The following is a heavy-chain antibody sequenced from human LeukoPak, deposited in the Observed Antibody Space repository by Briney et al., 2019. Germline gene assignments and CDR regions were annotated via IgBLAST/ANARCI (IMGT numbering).Heavy chain of an antibody. V-gene: IGHV4-31*03. Sequence: SETLSLACTVSGGSISSGGYYWSWIRQHPGKGLEWIGCISYSGIAYYNPSLKSRVIVSVDTSRNQFSLDLSSVTAADTALYYCARVLYDYYFDFWGQGTLVTVSS. CDR1: GGSISSGGYY. CDR2: ISYSGIA. CDR3: ARVLYDYYFDF. J-gene: IGHJ4*02. D-gene: IGHD2/OR15-2a*01.